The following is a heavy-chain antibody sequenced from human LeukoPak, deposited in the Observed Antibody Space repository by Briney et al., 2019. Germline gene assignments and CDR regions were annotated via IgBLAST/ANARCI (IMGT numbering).Heavy chain of an antibody. J-gene: IGHJ6*02. CDR3: ARAAPNYYGMDV. CDR1: GFAFSSYT. CDR2: ISSSSSYI. Sequence: GGPLRLSCAASGFAFSSYTMNWVRQAPGKGLEWVSSISSSSSYINYADSVKGRFTISRDNAKNSLYLQMNSLRAEDTAVYYCARAAPNYYGMDVWGQGTTVTVSS. V-gene: IGHV3-21*01.